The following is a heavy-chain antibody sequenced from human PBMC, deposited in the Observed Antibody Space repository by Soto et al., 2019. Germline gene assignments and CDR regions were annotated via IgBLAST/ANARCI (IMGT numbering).Heavy chain of an antibody. CDR1: GFTFSNAW. D-gene: IGHD3-10*01. Sequence: GGSLRLSCAASGFTFSNAWMSWVRQAPGKGLEWVGRIKSKTDGGTTDYAAPVKGRFTISRDDSKNTLYLQMNSLKTEDTAVYYCTTGPRGSGSYYGDYWGQGTLVTVSS. CDR3: TTGPRGSGSYYGDY. J-gene: IGHJ4*02. V-gene: IGHV3-15*01. CDR2: IKSKTDGGTT.